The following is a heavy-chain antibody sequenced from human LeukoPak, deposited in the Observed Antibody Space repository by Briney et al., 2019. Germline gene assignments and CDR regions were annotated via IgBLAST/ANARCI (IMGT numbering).Heavy chain of an antibody. V-gene: IGHV4-39*01. CDR2: IYYSGST. D-gene: IGHD3-3*01. CDR1: GDSISSSSYY. Sequence: SETLSLTCTVSGDSISSSSYYWGWIRQPPGKGLEWIGSIYYSGSTYYNPSLKSRVTISVDTSKNQFSLKLSSVTAADTAVYYCARHAVDVLRFLEWFEWGQGTLVTVSS. CDR3: ARHAVDVLRFLEWFE. J-gene: IGHJ4*02.